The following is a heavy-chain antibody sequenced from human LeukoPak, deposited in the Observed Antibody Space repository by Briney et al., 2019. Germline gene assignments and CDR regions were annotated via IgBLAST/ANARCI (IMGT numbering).Heavy chain of an antibody. CDR3: AKVRTNWGLIKDAFDI. Sequence: GGSLRLSCAASGFTFNNYGMNWVRQTPGKGLEWVSRINWNGGSTGYADSVKGRFTISRDNAKNSLYLQMNSLRAEDTAIYYCAKVRTNWGLIKDAFDIWGQGTMVTVSS. D-gene: IGHD7-27*01. V-gene: IGHV3-20*04. CDR2: INWNGGST. J-gene: IGHJ3*02. CDR1: GFTFNNYG.